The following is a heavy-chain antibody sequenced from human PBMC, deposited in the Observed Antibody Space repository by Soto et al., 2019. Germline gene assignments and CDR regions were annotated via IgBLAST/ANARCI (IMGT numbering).Heavy chain of an antibody. J-gene: IGHJ6*02. CDR2: ISSSSSYI. V-gene: IGHV3-21*01. CDR3: ARDRGAASDIRYYYYGIDV. CDR1: GFIFDIYS. D-gene: IGHD3-10*01. Sequence: EVPLVESGGGLVKPGGSLRLSCAASGFIFDIYSMTWVRQAPGKGLEWVSSISSSSSYIYYADSVKGRFTISRDNAENSLYLQMSSLRADDTAVYYCARDRGAASDIRYYYYGIDVWGQGTTVTVSS.